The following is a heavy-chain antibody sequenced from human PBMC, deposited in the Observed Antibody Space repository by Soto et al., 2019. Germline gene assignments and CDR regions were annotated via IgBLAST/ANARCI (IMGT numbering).Heavy chain of an antibody. CDR1: GGTFSSYA. Sequence: ASVKVSCKASGGTFSSYAISWVRRAPGQGLEWMGGIIPIFGTANYAQKFQGRVTITADESTSTAYMELSSLRSEDTAVYYCATEAAATAVAGTAWFDPWVQGTLVTVSS. V-gene: IGHV1-69*13. D-gene: IGHD6-19*01. CDR3: ATEAAATAVAGTAWFDP. CDR2: IIPIFGTA. J-gene: IGHJ5*02.